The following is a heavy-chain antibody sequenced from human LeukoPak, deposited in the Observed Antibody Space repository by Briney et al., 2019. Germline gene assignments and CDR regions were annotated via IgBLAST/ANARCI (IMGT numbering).Heavy chain of an antibody. V-gene: IGHV3-23*01. CDR3: AKPWRVTTVLTPLDY. D-gene: IGHD4/OR15-4a*01. CDR1: GFTFSSYA. CDR2: ISGSGDNT. Sequence: PGGSLRLSCAASGFTFSSYAMSWVRQAPGKGLEWVSAISGSGDNTYYADSVKGRFTISRDNSKNTLYLQMNSLRADDTAVYYGAKPWRVTTVLTPLDYWGQGTLVTVSS. J-gene: IGHJ4*02.